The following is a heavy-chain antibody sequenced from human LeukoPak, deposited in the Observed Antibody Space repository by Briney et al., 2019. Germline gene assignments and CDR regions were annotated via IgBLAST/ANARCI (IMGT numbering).Heavy chain of an antibody. CDR2: ISSSGSTI. D-gene: IGHD2-21*01. V-gene: IGHV3-48*03. J-gene: IGHJ4*02. CDR1: GFTFSSYE. Sequence: GGSLRLSCAASGFTFSSYEMNWVRQAPGKGLEWVSYISSSGSTIYYADSVKGRFTISRDNAKNSLYLQMNSLRAEGTAVYYCARDTHGGDPFDYWGQGTLVTVSS. CDR3: ARDTHGGDPFDY.